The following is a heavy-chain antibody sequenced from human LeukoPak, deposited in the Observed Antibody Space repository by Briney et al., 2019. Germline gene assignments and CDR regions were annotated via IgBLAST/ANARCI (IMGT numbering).Heavy chain of an antibody. CDR3: ARAARGSYHFDY. CDR2: INPNSGGT. V-gene: IGHV1-2*02. CDR1: GYTFTGYY. Sequence: ASVKVSCKASGYTFTGYYMHWVRQAPGQGLEWMGWINPNSGGTNYAQKFQGRVTMTRDTSINTAYMELSRLRSDDTAVYYCARAARGSYHFDYWGQGTLVTVSS. D-gene: IGHD1-26*01. J-gene: IGHJ4*02.